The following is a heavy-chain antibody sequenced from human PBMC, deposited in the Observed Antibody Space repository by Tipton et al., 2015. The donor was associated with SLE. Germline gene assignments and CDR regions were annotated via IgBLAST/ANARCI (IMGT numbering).Heavy chain of an antibody. J-gene: IGHJ6*03. V-gene: IGHV4-34*01. Sequence: LRLSCTVSGGSISSYYWSWIRQPPGKGLEWIGEINHSGSTNYNPSLKSRVTISVDTPKNQFSLKLSSVTAADTAVYYCARLIVGATKGLRYYMDVWGKGTTVTVSS. CDR2: INHSGST. CDR1: GGSISSYY. D-gene: IGHD1-26*01. CDR3: ARLIVGATKGLRYYMDV.